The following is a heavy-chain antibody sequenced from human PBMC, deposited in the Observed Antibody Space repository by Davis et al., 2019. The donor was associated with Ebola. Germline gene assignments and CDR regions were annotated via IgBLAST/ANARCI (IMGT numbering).Heavy chain of an antibody. Sequence: PGGSLRLSCAASGFTFSSYEMNWVRQVPGKGLEWVSYISSSGSTIYYADSVKGRFTISRDNAKNSLYLQMNSLRDEDTAVYYCARGVFGVVITNYYYGMDVWGQGTTVTVSS. D-gene: IGHD3-3*01. CDR1: GFTFSSYE. CDR3: ARGVFGVVITNYYYGMDV. V-gene: IGHV3-48*03. J-gene: IGHJ6*02. CDR2: ISSSGSTI.